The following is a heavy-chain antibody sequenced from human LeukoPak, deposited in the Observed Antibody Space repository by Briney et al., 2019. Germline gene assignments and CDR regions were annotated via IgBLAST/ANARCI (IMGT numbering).Heavy chain of an antibody. J-gene: IGHJ4*02. CDR1: GGSISSSSYY. CDR3: AILGYSYGIDY. CDR2: IYYSGST. V-gene: IGHV4-39*07. Sequence: PWETLSLTCTVSGGSISSSSYYWGWIRQPPGKGLEWIGSIYYSGSTYYNPSLKSRVTISVDTSKNQFSLKLSSVTAADTAVYYCAILGYSYGIDYWGQGTLVTVSS. D-gene: IGHD5-18*01.